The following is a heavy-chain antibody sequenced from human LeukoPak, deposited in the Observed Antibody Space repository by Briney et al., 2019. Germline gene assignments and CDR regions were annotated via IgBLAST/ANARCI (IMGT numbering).Heavy chain of an antibody. CDR1: AGSISSGEYY. D-gene: IGHD3/OR15-3a*01. Sequence: SETLSLTCTVSAGSISSGEYYWSWIRQPPGKGLEWVGYIYYSGRTYYNPALKSRVTISVDTSKNQFSLKLSSVTDADTAVYYCARVSPIWTGTNWFDPWGQGTLVTVSS. V-gene: IGHV4-30-4*08. J-gene: IGHJ5*02. CDR3: ARVSPIWTGTNWFDP. CDR2: IYYSGRT.